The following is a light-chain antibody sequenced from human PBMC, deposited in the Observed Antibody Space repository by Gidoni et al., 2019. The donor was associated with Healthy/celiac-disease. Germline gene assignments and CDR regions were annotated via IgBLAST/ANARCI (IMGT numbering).Light chain of an antibody. V-gene: IGKV1-5*01. J-gene: IGKJ1*01. CDR2: DAS. CDR1: QSISSW. CDR3: QQYNSEGT. Sequence: DIQMTQSPSTLSASVGDRVTITCRASQSISSWLAWYQQKPGKAPKLLIYDASSLESGVPSRISGSGSGTEFTLTISSLQPDDFATYYCQQYNSEGTFGQGTKVEIK.